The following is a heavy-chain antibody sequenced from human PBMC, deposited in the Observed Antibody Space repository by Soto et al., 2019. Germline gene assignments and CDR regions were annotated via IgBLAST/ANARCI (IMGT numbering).Heavy chain of an antibody. J-gene: IGHJ5*02. Sequence: QLQLQESGSGLVKPSQTLSLTCAVSGGSISSGGYSWSWIRQPPGKGLEWIGYIYHSGSTYYNPSLHSRVTISVDRSKNHFSLTLSSVTAADPAAYYCASVPPPWGHGTLVTVSS. CDR2: IYHSGST. CDR3: ASVPPP. CDR1: GGSISSGGYS. D-gene: IGHD6-6*01. V-gene: IGHV4-30-2*01.